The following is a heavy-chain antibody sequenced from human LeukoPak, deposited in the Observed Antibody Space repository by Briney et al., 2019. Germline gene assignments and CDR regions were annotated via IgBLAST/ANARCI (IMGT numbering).Heavy chain of an antibody. CDR1: GGSISSFH. CDR3: ARTYSGRAYYFDC. J-gene: IGHJ4*02. CDR2: IYDSGST. Sequence: SETLSLTCTVSGGSISSFHWGWIRQPPGKGLDHIGNIYDSGSTYYSPSLESRVTISVDTAKNQFSLKLSSVTAADTAVYYCARTYSGRAYYFDCWGQGTLVTVSS. D-gene: IGHD1-26*01. V-gene: IGHV4-59*01.